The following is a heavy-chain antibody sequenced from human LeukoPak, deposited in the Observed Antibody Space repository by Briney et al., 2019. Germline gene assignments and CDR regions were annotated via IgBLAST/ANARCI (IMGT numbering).Heavy chain of an antibody. D-gene: IGHD2-8*01. V-gene: IGHV3-23*01. CDR1: GFTFNNYA. CDR2: ISASGDRT. CDR3: ARPVGITNRVMEDY. Sequence: GGSLRLSCAASGFTFNNYAMSWFRQAPGKGLEWVSSISASGDRTYYPDSVKGRFTISRDNSKNTLYLQMNSLRAEDTAVYYCARPVGITNRVMEDYWGHGTLVTVSS. J-gene: IGHJ4*01.